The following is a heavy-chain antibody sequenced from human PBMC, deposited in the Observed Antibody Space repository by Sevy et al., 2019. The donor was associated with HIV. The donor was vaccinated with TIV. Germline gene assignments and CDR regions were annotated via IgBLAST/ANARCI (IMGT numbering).Heavy chain of an antibody. V-gene: IGHV3-30*18. J-gene: IGHJ4*02. D-gene: IGHD3-10*01. CDR2: ISYDGSNK. Sequence: GGSLRLSCAASGFAFSSYGMHWVCQAPGKGLEWVAVISYDGSNKYYADSVKGRFTISRDNSKNTLYLQMNSLRAEDTAVYYCAKGRVLLWFGELVSDFDYWGQGTLVTVSS. CDR3: AKGRVLLWFGELVSDFDY. CDR1: GFAFSSYG.